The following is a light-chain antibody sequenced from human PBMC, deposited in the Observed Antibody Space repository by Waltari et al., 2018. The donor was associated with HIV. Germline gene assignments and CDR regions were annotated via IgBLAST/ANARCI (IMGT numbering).Light chain of an antibody. V-gene: IGLV4-69*01. CDR3: QTWGSGIHVV. Sequence: QLALTQSPSASASVGASVNLTCTLSSGHSNYDIAWHQQQPEKGPRYLMKVNSDGSHKKEDGVPDRVSGSSSGAERYLTISSLQSEDEGDYYCQTWGSGIHVVFGGGTKVTVL. CDR2: VNSDGSH. CDR1: SGHSNYD. J-gene: IGLJ2*01.